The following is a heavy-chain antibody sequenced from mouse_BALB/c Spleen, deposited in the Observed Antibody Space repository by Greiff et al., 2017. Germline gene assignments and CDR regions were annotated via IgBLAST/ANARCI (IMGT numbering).Heavy chain of an antibody. V-gene: IGHV5-6-5*01. CDR2: ISSGGST. CDR3: ASPYDYDVYYYAMDY. D-gene: IGHD2-4*01. J-gene: IGHJ4*01. CDR1: GFTFSSYA. Sequence: EVMLVESGGGLVQPGGSRKLSCAASGFTFSSYAMSWVRQTPEKRLEWVASISSGGSTYYPDSVKGRFTISRDNARNILYLQMSSLRSEDTAMYYCASPYDYDVYYYAMDYWGQGTSVTVSS.